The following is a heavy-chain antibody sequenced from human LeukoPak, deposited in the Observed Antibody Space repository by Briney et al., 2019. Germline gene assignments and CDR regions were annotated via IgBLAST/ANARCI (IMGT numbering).Heavy chain of an antibody. D-gene: IGHD6-6*01. CDR2: IYYSGST. Sequence: SETLSLTCTVSGGSISSSSTYYWGWIRQPPGKGLEWIGSIYYSGSTYYNPSLKSRVTISVDTSKNQFSLKLSSVTAADTAVYYCARPVSEYSSSSAFDYWGQGTLVTVSS. J-gene: IGHJ4*02. CDR1: GGSISSSSTYY. V-gene: IGHV4-39*07. CDR3: ARPVSEYSSSSAFDY.